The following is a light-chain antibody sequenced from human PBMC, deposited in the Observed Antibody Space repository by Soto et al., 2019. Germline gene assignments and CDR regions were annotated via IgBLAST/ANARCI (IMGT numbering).Light chain of an antibody. CDR3: QHYNKLPPLT. CDR2: GAS. J-gene: IGKJ3*01. V-gene: IGKV1-33*01. Sequence: DLQMTQSPSSLSASVGARVSITCQASQDLRTSLSWFQHKPGRAPKLLIYGASYLETWVPSRIRRSGSGTNYTFTITNRQPEDIATYYCQHYNKLPPLTFGPGTIVDIK. CDR1: QDLRTS.